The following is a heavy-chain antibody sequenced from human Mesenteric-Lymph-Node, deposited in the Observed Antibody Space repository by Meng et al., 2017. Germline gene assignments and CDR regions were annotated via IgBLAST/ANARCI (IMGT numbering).Heavy chain of an antibody. CDR1: GGSICSNNW. CDR3: ARVLSYGDYEGGWWFDP. D-gene: IGHD4-17*01. J-gene: IGHJ5*02. Sequence: ASGPVMVSPSGTLCLTCAVSGGSICSNNWGSWVRQSPGKGLEVIGEIYHSGTTNYNPSLKSRVTISIDKSKNQFSLKLNSVTDADTAVYYCARVLSYGDYEGGWWFDPWGQGTLVTVSS. V-gene: IGHV4-4*02. CDR2: IYHSGTT.